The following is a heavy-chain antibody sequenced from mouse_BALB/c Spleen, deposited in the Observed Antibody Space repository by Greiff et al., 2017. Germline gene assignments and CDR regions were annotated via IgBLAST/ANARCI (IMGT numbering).Heavy chain of an antibody. J-gene: IGHJ2*01. Sequence: QVQLKESGPQLVRPGASVKISCKASGYSFTSYWMHWVKQRPGQGLEWIGMIDPSDSETRLNQKFKDKATLTVDKSSSTAYMQLSSPTSEDSAVYYCARYRYYFDYWGQGTTLTVSS. D-gene: IGHD2-14*01. CDR2: IDPSDSET. CDR3: ARYRYYFDY. CDR1: GYSFTSYW. V-gene: IGHV1S126*01.